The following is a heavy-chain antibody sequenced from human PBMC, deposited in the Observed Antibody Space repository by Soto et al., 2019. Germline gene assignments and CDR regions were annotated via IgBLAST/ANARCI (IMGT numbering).Heavy chain of an antibody. D-gene: IGHD6-13*01. CDR3: AGGRGASAGYYFDY. Sequence: VQSGAEVKKPGSSVKVSCKASGGTFSSYAFSWVRQAPGQGLEWMGGTIPLLATPNYAQKFQGRVTITADKSTSTAYMELSSLRSEDTAVYFCAGGRGASAGYYFDYWGQETLVTVSS. CDR2: TIPLLATP. V-gene: IGHV1-69*06. CDR1: GGTFSSYA. J-gene: IGHJ4*02.